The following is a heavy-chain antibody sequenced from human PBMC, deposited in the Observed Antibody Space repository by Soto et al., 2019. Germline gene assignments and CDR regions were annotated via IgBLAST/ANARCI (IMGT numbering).Heavy chain of an antibody. Sequence: GGSLRLSCAASGFTFSSYWMSWVRQAPGKGLEWVANIKQDGSEKYYVDSVKGRFTIPRDNAKNSLYLQMNSLRAEDTAVYYCAYCSGGSCYWGVAFDIWGQGTMVTVSS. V-gene: IGHV3-7*03. J-gene: IGHJ3*02. CDR3: AYCSGGSCYWGVAFDI. CDR1: GFTFSSYW. CDR2: IKQDGSEK. D-gene: IGHD2-15*01.